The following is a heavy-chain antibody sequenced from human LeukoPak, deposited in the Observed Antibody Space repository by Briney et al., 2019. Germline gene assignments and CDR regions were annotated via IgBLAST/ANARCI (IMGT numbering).Heavy chain of an antibody. V-gene: IGHV3-74*01. CDR1: GFTFSSFW. CDR3: ARDLEGLDWFDA. D-gene: IGHD3/OR15-3a*01. J-gene: IGHJ5*02. CDR2: IQSDGSST. Sequence: QSGGSLRLSCAASGFTFSSFWMHWVRQAPGQGLVWVSRIQSDGSSTDYADSVKGRFTISRDNAKNTLYLQMNSLRAEDAAVYYCARDLEGLDWFDAWGQGTLVTVSS.